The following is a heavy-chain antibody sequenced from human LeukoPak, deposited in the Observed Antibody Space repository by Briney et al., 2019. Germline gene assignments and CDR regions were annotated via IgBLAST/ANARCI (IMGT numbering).Heavy chain of an antibody. CDR2: INPSGGST. Sequence: GASVKVSCKASGYTFTSYYMHWVRQAPGQGLEWMGIINPSGGSTSYAQKFQGRVTMTRDTSTSTVYMELSSLRSEDTAVDYCAKHRPINTKGRGVTPPTGMDVWGKGTTVTVSS. CDR1: GYTFTSYY. V-gene: IGHV1-46*01. CDR3: AKHRPINTKGRGVTPPTGMDV. D-gene: IGHD3-10*01. J-gene: IGHJ6*04.